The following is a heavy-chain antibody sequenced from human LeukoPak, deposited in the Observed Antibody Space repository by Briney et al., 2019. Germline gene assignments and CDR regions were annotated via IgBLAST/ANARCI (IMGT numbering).Heavy chain of an antibody. V-gene: IGHV3-23*01. Sequence: GGSLRLSCAASGFTFSSYAMSWVRQAPGKGLEWVSGISGSGDSDSTYYADSVRGRFTISRDNSRNTLYLQMSSLRAEDTAVYYCAKADSSGWYESNWFDPWGQGTLVIVSS. J-gene: IGHJ5*02. D-gene: IGHD6-19*01. CDR3: AKADSSGWYESNWFDP. CDR2: ISGSGDSDST. CDR1: GFTFSSYA.